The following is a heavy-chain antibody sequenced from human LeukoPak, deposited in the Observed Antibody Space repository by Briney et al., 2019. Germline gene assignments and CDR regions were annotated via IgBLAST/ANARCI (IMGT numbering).Heavy chain of an antibody. CDR2: INHNGNVN. V-gene: IGHV3-7*03. J-gene: IGHJ5*02. CDR1: GFTFSSYW. Sequence: GGSLRLSCAASGFTFSSYWMNWARQAPGKGLEWVASINHNGNVNYYVDSVKGRFTISRDNAKNSLYLQMNSLHIEDTAVYYCAQYSEGAWGRGTLVTVSS. D-gene: IGHD3-16*01. CDR3: AQYSEGA.